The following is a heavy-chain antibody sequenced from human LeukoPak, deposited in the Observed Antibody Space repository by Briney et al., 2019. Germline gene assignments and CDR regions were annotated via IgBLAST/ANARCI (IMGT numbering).Heavy chain of an antibody. Sequence: GGLRLSCTASEGTFSGYAMRWVRQAPGKGLEWVSVISGSGGNTYYADSVKGRLIISRDNSNNTLYLQLNSLRAEDTAIYYCAKAMCSGGSCYCHLDYWGQGTLVTVSS. V-gene: IGHV3-23*01. CDR2: ISGSGGNT. J-gene: IGHJ4*02. CDR1: EGTFSGYA. D-gene: IGHD2-15*01. CDR3: AKAMCSGGSCYCHLDY.